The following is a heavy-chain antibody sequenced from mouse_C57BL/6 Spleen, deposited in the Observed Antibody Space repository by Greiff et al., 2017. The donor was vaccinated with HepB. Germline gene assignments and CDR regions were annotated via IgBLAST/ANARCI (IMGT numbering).Heavy chain of an antibody. CDR2: IYPGDGDT. CDR1: GYAFSSSW. J-gene: IGHJ4*01. D-gene: IGHD1-1*01. CDR3: ATYYGSSYDYAMDY. V-gene: IGHV1-82*01. Sequence: QVQLQQSGPELVKPGASVKISCKASGYAFSSSWMNWVKQRPGKGLEWIGRIYPGDGDTNYNGKFKGKATLTADKSSSTAYMQPSSLTSEDSAVYFCATYYGSSYDYAMDYWGQGTSVTVSS.